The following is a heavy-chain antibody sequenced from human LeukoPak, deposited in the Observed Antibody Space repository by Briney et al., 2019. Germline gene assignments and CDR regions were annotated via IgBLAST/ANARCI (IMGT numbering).Heavy chain of an antibody. CDR1: GFTFSHYG. J-gene: IGHJ4*02. Sequence: TGGSLRLSCAASGFTFSHYGMHWVRQAPGKGLEWVADIWSDGSNQFYADSVKGRFTISRDDSQNTVFLQMSSLRAEDTAIYYCAKDAQRGFDYSNSLEYWGQGTLVTVSS. D-gene: IGHD4-11*01. CDR3: AKDAQRGFDYSNSLEY. V-gene: IGHV3-33*06. CDR2: IWSDGSNQ.